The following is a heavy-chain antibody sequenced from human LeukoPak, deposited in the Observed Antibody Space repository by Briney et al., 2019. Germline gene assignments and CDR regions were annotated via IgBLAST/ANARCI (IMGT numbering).Heavy chain of an antibody. D-gene: IGHD6-13*01. CDR2: IFYSGTA. Sequence: PSETLSLTCTVSGGSISSYYWSWIRQPPGKGLEWIGYIFYSGTAYYNPSLKSRVTISVDTSKNQFSLKLNSVIAADTAVYYCAREVNEPASTDAFDIWGQGTMVTVSS. CDR3: AREVNEPASTDAFDI. J-gene: IGHJ3*02. V-gene: IGHV4-59*06. CDR1: GGSISSYY.